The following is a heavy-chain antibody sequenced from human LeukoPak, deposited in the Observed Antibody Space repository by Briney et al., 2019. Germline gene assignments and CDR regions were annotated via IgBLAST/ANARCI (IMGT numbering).Heavy chain of an antibody. V-gene: IGHV4-39*07. D-gene: IGHD3-9*01. CDR2: IYYSGST. Sequence: SETLSLTCTVSGGSISSSSYYWGWIRQPPGKGLEWIGSIYYSGSTYYNPSLKSRVTISVDTSKNQFSLKLSSVTAADTAVYYCASGFLRYFDWLTVGGYYFDYWGQGTLVTVSS. CDR1: GGSISSSSYY. CDR3: ASGFLRYFDWLTVGGYYFDY. J-gene: IGHJ4*02.